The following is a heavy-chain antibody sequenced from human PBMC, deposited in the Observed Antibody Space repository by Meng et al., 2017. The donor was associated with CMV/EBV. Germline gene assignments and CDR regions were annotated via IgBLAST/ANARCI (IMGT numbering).Heavy chain of an antibody. CDR2: INPSGGST. D-gene: IGHD1-26*01. CDR1: GYTFTSYY. CDR3: AKLAGFFGVGHYGLDV. Sequence: ALVKVSCKASGYTFTSYYMHWVRQAPGQGLEWMGIINPSGGSTSYAQKFQGRVTMTRDTSTSTVYMELSSLRSEDTAIYYCAKLAGFFGVGHYGLDVWGQGTTVTVSS. V-gene: IGHV1-46*01. J-gene: IGHJ6*02.